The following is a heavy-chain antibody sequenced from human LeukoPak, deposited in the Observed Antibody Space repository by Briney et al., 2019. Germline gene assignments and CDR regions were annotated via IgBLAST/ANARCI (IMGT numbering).Heavy chain of an antibody. D-gene: IGHD6-13*01. V-gene: IGHV4-31*03. CDR2: IYYSGST. CDR1: GGSISSGGYY. J-gene: IGHJ5*02. Sequence: SQTLSLTCTVSGGSISSGGYYWSWIRQHPGKGLEWIGYIYYSGSTYYNPSIRSRVTISVDTSKNQFSLKLSSVTAADTAVYYCARAGWSSSWPIVGPWGQGTLVTVSS. CDR3: ARAGWSSSWPIVGP.